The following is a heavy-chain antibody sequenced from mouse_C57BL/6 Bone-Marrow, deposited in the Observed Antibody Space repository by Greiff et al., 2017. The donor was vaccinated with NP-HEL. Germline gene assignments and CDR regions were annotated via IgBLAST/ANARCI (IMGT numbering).Heavy chain of an antibody. CDR1: GYSITSGYY. V-gene: IGHV3-6*01. D-gene: IGHD2-5*01. J-gene: IGHJ2*01. CDR3: ARGGNSNSYFDY. Sequence: VQLQQSGPGLVKPSQSLSLTCSVTGYSITSGYYWNWIRQFPGNKLEWMGYISYDGSNNYNPSLKNRISITRDTSKNQFFLKLNSVTTEDTATYYCARGGNSNSYFDYWGQGTTLTVAS. CDR2: ISYDGSN.